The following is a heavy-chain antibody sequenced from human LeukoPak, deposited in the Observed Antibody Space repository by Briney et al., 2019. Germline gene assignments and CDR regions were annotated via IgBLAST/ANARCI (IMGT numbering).Heavy chain of an antibody. J-gene: IGHJ3*02. CDR1: GFTFSSYE. D-gene: IGHD1/OR15-1a*01. V-gene: IGHV3-48*03. CDR2: ISGSGSTI. CDR3: ARDEQRTGAFDI. Sequence: PGGSLRLSCAASGFTFSSYEMNWVRQAPGKGLEWVAYISGSGSTIYYGDSVKGRFTISRDNAKSSLYLQINSLRAEDTAVYYCARDEQRTGAFDIWGQGTMVTVSS.